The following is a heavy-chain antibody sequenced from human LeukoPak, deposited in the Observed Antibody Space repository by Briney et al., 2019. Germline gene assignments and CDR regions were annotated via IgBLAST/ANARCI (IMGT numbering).Heavy chain of an antibody. V-gene: IGHV3-23*01. D-gene: IGHD3-3*01. J-gene: IGHJ6*03. Sequence: GGSLRLPYAASGFTFSSYAMSWVRRAPGKGLEWVSTISDSGGSAYYADSVKGRFTISRDNSKNTLYLQMSSLRAEDTAVYYCAKGPYDFWSGYYVYYYMDVWGKGTTVTVSS. CDR2: ISDSGGSA. CDR1: GFTFSSYA. CDR3: AKGPYDFWSGYYVYYYMDV.